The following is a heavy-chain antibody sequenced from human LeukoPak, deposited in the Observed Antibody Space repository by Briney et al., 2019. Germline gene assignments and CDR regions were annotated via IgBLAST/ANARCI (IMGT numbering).Heavy chain of an antibody. V-gene: IGHV4-34*01. Sequence: PSETLSLTCAVYGGSFSGYYWSWIRQPPGKGLEWIWEINHSGSTNFNPSLTFRVTTSVDTSTNHFSLKMSSVTAADTAVYYCARDPPHCSSTSCYTPYLDPYFDYWGQGTLVTVSS. J-gene: IGHJ4*02. CDR1: GGSFSGYY. D-gene: IGHD2-2*02. CDR3: ARDPPHCSSTSCYTPYLDPYFDY. CDR2: INHSGST.